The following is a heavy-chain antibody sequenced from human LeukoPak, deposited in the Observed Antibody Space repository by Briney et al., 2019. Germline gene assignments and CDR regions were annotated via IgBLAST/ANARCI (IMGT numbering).Heavy chain of an antibody. J-gene: IGHJ4*02. CDR3: LVLRFLEWKVDY. D-gene: IGHD3-3*01. CDR1: GFTFSGSA. V-gene: IGHV3-73*01. CDR2: IRSKANSYAT. Sequence: PGGSLRLSCAASGFTFSGSAMHWVRQASGKGLEWVCRIRSKANSYATAYAASVKGRFTISRDDSKNTAYLQMNSLKTEDTAVYYCLVLRFLEWKVDYWGQGTLVTVSS.